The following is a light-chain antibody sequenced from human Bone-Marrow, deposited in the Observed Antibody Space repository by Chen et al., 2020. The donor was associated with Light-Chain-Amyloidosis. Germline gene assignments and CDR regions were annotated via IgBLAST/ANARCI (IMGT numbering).Light chain of an antibody. CDR3: SSYTITNTLV. J-gene: IGLJ1*01. Sequence: QSALTQPASVSGSLGQSITISCTGTSSDVGGDNHVSWYQQHPDKAPELMIYEVTNRPSWVPDRFSGSKSDNTASLTISGLQPEDEADYFCSSYTITNTLVFGSGTRVTVL. CDR1: SSDVGGDNH. CDR2: EVT. V-gene: IGLV2-14*01.